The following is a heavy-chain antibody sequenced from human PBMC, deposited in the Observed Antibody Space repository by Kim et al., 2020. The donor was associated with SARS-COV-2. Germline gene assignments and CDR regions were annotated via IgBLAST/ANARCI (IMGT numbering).Heavy chain of an antibody. V-gene: IGHV4-61*01. CDR3: ARAKGIEVAGFMYYYYG. D-gene: IGHD6-19*01. J-gene: IGHJ6*01. Sequence: SETLSLTCTVSGGTVSSGSYYWSWIRQPPGKGLEWIGYIYYSGSTNYNPSLKSRVTISVDTSKNQFSLKLSSVTAADTAVYYCARAKGIEVAGFMYYYYG. CDR2: IYYSGST. CDR1: GGTVSSGSYY.